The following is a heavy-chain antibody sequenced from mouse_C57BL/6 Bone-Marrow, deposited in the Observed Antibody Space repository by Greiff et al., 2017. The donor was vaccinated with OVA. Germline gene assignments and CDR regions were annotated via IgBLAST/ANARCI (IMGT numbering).Heavy chain of an antibody. CDR1: GYTFTSYW. CDR2: IYPSDSET. V-gene: IGHV1-61*01. J-gene: IGHJ2*01. CDR3: ATDY. Sequence: QVQLQQPGAELVRPGSSVKLSCKASGYTFTSYWMDWVKQRPGQGLDWIGNIYPSDSETHYNQKFKDKATLTEDKSSSTAYMQLSSLTTEDSAVYCSATDYWGQGTTLTVSS.